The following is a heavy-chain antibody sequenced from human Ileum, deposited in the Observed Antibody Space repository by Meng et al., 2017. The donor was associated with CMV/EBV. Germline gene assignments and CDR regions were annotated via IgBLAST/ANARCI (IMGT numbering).Heavy chain of an antibody. D-gene: IGHD5-24*01. V-gene: IGHV5-51*01. CDR2: IHLADSEI. J-gene: IGHJ4*02. Sequence: SCKGSVDSLTNYWIGWVRQMHGNGLEWLGFIHLADSEIRYSPSFQGQVTISLDMSISTAYLQWSSLRASDTAMYYCASARHGSSYWPHWGQGALDTVSS. CDR1: VDSLTNYW. CDR3: ASARHGSSYWPH.